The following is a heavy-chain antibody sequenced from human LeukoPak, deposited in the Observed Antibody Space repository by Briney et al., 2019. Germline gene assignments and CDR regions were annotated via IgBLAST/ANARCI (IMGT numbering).Heavy chain of an antibody. V-gene: IGHV3-30*18. CDR3: VKVPRSGCCAFDI. CDR2: IIYDGSNK. Sequence: GGSLRLSCTASGFTFAGYGMHCVRQAPGKGLERVALIIYDGSNKYHVDSVKGRFTVSRDNSKNTLYLQMNSLRAEDTAVYYCVKVPRSGCCAFDIWGLGTMVTVSS. CDR1: GFTFAGYG. J-gene: IGHJ3*02. D-gene: IGHD6-19*01.